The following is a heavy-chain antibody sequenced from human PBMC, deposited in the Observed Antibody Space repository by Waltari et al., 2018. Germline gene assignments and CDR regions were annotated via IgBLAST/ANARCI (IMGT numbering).Heavy chain of an antibody. Sequence: QVQLVQSGAEVKKPGASVKVSCKVSGYTLTELSMHWVRQAPGKGLEWMGGFDPEDGETIYAQKFQGRVTMTEDTSTDTAYMELSSLRSEDTAVYYCACNTNLDYGGNSGDAFDIWGQGTMVTVSS. D-gene: IGHD4-17*01. CDR3: ACNTNLDYGGNSGDAFDI. CDR2: FDPEDGET. J-gene: IGHJ3*02. CDR1: GYTLTELS. V-gene: IGHV1-24*01.